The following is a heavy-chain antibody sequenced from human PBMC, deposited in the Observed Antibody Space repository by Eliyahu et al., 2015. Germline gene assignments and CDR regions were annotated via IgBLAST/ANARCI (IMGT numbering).Heavy chain of an antibody. Sequence: QVQLVESGGGVVQPGRSLRLSCAASXFXFISXGMHWVRPAPGKGLEWVAVIWYDGSNKYYADSVQGRFTISRDNSKNTLYLQMNSLRAEDTAVYYCARDYYDSSGYYSQNYWGQGTLVTVSS. CDR2: IWYDGSNK. D-gene: IGHD3-22*01. CDR1: XFXFISXG. CDR3: ARDYYDSSGYYSQNY. J-gene: IGHJ4*02. V-gene: IGHV3-33*01.